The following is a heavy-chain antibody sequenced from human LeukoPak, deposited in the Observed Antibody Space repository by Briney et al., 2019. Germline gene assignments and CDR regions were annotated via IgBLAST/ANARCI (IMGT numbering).Heavy chain of an antibody. CDR2: ISGSGGST. D-gene: IGHD6-13*01. CDR3: ARDGIAAAGTDY. Sequence: GGSLRLFCAASGFTFSSYAMSWVRQAPGKGLEWVSAISGSGGSTYYADSVKGRFTISRDNSKNALYLQMNSLRAEDTAVYSCARDGIAAAGTDYWGQGTLVTVSS. CDR1: GFTFSSYA. V-gene: IGHV3-23*01. J-gene: IGHJ4*02.